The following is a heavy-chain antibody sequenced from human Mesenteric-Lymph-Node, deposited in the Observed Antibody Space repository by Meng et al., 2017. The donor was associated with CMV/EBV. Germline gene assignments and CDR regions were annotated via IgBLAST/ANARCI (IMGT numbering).Heavy chain of an antibody. CDR3: AKAMGGATTSSINFDY. Sequence: GESLKISCAASGFTFSSYWMYWVRQAPGKGLVWVSRMNSDGSSTSYADSVKGRFTISRDNAKNTLYLQMNSLRAEDTAVYYCAKAMGGATTSSINFDYWGQGTLVTVSS. CDR1: GFTFSSYW. J-gene: IGHJ4*02. D-gene: IGHD1-26*01. V-gene: IGHV3-74*01. CDR2: MNSDGSST.